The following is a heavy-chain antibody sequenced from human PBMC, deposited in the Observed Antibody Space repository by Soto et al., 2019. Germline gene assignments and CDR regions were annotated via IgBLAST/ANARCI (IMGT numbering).Heavy chain of an antibody. CDR3: ARGPIDSSGCPGDY. D-gene: IGHD6-19*01. CDR2: ISYDGSNK. Sequence: GGSLRLSCAASGFTFSSYAMHWVRQAPGKGLEWVAVISYDGSNKYYADSVKGRFTISRDNSKNTLYLQMNSLRAEDTAVYYCARGPIDSSGCPGDYWGQGTLVTVSS. J-gene: IGHJ4*02. V-gene: IGHV3-30-3*01. CDR1: GFTFSSYA.